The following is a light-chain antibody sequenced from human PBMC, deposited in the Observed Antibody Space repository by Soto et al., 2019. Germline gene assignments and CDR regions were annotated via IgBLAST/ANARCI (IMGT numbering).Light chain of an antibody. CDR1: QGISSY. CDR3: QQLDSFPIT. CDR2: AAS. J-gene: IGKJ5*01. V-gene: IGKV1-9*01. Sequence: IQLTQSPSSLSASVGDRVTITCRASQGISSYLAWYQQKPGEAPKLLIYAASTLQSGVPSRFSGSGSGTDFTLTISSLQPEDFATYYCQQLDSFPITFGQGTRLEI.